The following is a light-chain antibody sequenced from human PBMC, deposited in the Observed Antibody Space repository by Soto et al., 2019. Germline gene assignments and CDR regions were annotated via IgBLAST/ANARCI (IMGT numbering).Light chain of an antibody. CDR3: QQYGNSPWT. Sequence: EVVLTQSPGTLALSRGERATLYCRASQSVSSSYLAWYQHRPGQAPRLLIFGASSRATGIPDSFSGTGSGTDFTLTISRLEPEDFAVYYCQQYGNSPWTFGHGTKVEIK. J-gene: IGKJ1*01. CDR1: QSVSSSY. V-gene: IGKV3-20*01. CDR2: GAS.